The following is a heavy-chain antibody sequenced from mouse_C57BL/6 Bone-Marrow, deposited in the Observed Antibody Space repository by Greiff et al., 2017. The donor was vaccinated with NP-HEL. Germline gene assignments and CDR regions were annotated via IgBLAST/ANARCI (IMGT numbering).Heavy chain of an antibody. D-gene: IGHD2-1*01. V-gene: IGHV1-74*01. CDR2: IHPSDSDT. J-gene: IGHJ1*03. CDR3: AMAEGNYGYWYFDV. CDR1: GYTFTSYW. Sequence: QVQLQQPGAELVKPGASVKVSCKASGYTFTSYWMHWVKQRPGQGLEWIGRIHPSDSDTNYNQKFKGKATLTVDKSSSTAYMQLSSLTSEDSAVYYCAMAEGNYGYWYFDVWGTGTTVTVSS.